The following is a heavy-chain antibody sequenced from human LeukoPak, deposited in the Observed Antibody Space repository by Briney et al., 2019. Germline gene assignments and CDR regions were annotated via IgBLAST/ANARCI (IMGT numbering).Heavy chain of an antibody. CDR3: ATRGVIISRMVRGDFDY. CDR2: IHYSGNV. Sequence: SETLSLTCTVSGGSIISNLYYWGWIRQPPGKGLEWIGDIHYSGNVYYNSSLKSRVTIFVDTSQTQFSLKLSSVTAADTAVYYCATRGVIISRMVRGDFDYWGQGTLVTVSS. J-gene: IGHJ4*02. V-gene: IGHV4-39*01. CDR1: GGSIISNLYY. D-gene: IGHD2-21*01.